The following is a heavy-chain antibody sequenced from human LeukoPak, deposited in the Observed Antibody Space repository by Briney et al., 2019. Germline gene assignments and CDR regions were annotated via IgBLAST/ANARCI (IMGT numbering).Heavy chain of an antibody. Sequence: GGSLRLXCAASGFTFSDYRMDWVRQAPGKGLEWVSSISSSTTYIYYADSVKGRFTISRDNAKNSLYLQMTSLRAEDTAVYYCARSRGPPTYFDYWGQGTLVTVSS. CDR2: ISSSTTYI. V-gene: IGHV3-21*01. D-gene: IGHD3-16*01. CDR1: GFTFSDYR. CDR3: ARSRGPPTYFDY. J-gene: IGHJ4*02.